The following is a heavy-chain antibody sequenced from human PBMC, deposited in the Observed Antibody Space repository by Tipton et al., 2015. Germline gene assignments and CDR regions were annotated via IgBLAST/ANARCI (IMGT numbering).Heavy chain of an antibody. J-gene: IGHJ4*02. CDR2: ISYSGST. CDR3: ACQDYDSLTRDYQTVDY. D-gene: IGHD3-9*01. V-gene: IGHV4-61*01. CDR1: GGSVSSGSYY. Sequence: TLSLTCTVSGGSVSSGSYYWSWIRQPPGKGLEWIGYISYSGSTHYNPSPRSRVAMSMDTSKNQFSLKLTSVTAADTAVYYCACQDYDSLTRDYQTVDYWGQGTLVTVSS.